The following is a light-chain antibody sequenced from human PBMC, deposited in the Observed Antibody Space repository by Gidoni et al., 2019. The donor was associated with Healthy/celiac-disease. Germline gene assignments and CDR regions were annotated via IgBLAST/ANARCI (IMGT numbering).Light chain of an antibody. CDR1: QSVSSSY. CDR3: QQYGSSPRT. CDR2: GAS. Sequence: EIVLTQSPGPLSLSPGERATLSCRASQSVSSSYLAWYQQKPGQAPRLLIYGASSGSGTDFTLTISRLEPEDFAVYYCQQYGSSPRTFGQGTKLEIK. V-gene: IGKV3-20*01. J-gene: IGKJ2*01.